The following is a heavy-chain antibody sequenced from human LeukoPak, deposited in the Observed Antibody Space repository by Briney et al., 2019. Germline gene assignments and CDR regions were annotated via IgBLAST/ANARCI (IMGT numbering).Heavy chain of an antibody. CDR1: GFTFSDYW. Sequence: GGSLRLSCAASGFTFSDYWMHWVRQVPGKGLVWVSRINTDGSMTHYADSVKGRFTVSRDNAKNTLYLQMNSLRVEDMAVYYCAKGRVVDYWGQGTLVTVSS. CDR3: AKGRVVDY. CDR2: INTDGSMT. V-gene: IGHV3-74*01. J-gene: IGHJ4*02. D-gene: IGHD3-3*01.